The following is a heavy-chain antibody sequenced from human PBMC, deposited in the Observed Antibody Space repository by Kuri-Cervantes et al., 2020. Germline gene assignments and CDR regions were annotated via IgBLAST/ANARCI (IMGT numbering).Heavy chain of an antibody. Sequence: GESLKISCAASGFTFSSYWMSWVRQAPGKGLEWVANIKQDGSEKYYVDSVKGRFTISRDNAKNSLYLQMNSLRAEDTAVYYCARNLGYFGSGSLSDWGQGTLVTVSS. CDR3: ARNLGYFGSGSLSD. J-gene: IGHJ4*02. D-gene: IGHD3-10*01. CDR1: GFTFSSYW. CDR2: IKQDGSEK. V-gene: IGHV3-7*01.